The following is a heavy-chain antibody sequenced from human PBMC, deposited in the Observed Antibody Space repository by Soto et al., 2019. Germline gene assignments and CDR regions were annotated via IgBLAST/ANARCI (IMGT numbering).Heavy chain of an antibody. D-gene: IGHD2-2*01. J-gene: IGHJ3*02. CDR1: GGSISSGGYS. CDR3: ARGGIVVVPAAMGAFDI. Sequence: PSETLSLTCAVSGGSISSGGYSWSWIRQPPGKGLEWIGYIYHSGSTYYNPSLKSRVTISVDRSKNQFSPKLSSVTAADTAVYYCARGGIVVVPAAMGAFDIWGQGTMVTVSS. CDR2: IYHSGST. V-gene: IGHV4-30-2*01.